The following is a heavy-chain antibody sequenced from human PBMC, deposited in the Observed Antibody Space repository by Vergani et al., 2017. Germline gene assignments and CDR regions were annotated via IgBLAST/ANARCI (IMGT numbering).Heavy chain of an antibody. CDR1: GFTFSNAW. V-gene: IGHV3-15*01. CDR3: ARSYDSSGYYYLVGMDV. CDR2: IKSKTDGGTT. D-gene: IGHD3-22*01. J-gene: IGHJ6*02. Sequence: VQLVESGGGLVKPGGSLRLSCAASGFTFSNAWMSWVRQAPGKGLEWVGRIKSKTDGGTTDYAAPVKGRFTISRDDSKNTLYLQMNSLKTEDTAVYYCARSYDSSGYYYLVGMDVWGQGTTVTVSS.